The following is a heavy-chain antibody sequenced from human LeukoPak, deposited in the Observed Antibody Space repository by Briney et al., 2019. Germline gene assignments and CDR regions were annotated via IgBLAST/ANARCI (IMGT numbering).Heavy chain of an antibody. D-gene: IGHD6-19*01. V-gene: IGHV4-59*01. J-gene: IGHJ4*02. CDR3: ARVFRGGGGGWPDY. CDR2: IYYSGST. CDR1: GGSISSYY. Sequence: PSETLSLTCTVSGGSISSYYWSWIRQPPGKGLEWIGYIYYSGSTNYNPSLKSRVTISIDTSKNQFSLKLSSVTAADTAVYYCARVFRGGGGGWPDYWGQGTLVTVSS.